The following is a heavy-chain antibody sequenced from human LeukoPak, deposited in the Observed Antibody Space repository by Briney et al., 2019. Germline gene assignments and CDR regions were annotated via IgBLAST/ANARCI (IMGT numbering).Heavy chain of an antibody. V-gene: IGHV3-7*03. J-gene: IGHJ4*02. CDR3: AKDQGETWSYGYPLDY. D-gene: IGHD5-18*01. CDR2: IKEDGSEK. CDR1: GFTFSTYW. Sequence: GGSLRLSCAASGFTFSTYWMSWVRQAPGKGLEWVANIKEDGSEKYYGDSVKGRFTISRDNAKNSLYLQMNSLRAEDTALYYCAKDQGETWSYGYPLDYWGQGTLVTVSS.